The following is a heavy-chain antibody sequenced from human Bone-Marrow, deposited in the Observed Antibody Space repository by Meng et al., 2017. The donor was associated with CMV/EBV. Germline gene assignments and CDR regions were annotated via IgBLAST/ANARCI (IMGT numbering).Heavy chain of an antibody. V-gene: IGHV3-30*04. J-gene: IGHJ4*02. CDR3: ARDLEMATEGFDY. CDR2: ISYDGSNK. D-gene: IGHD5-24*01. CDR1: GFTFSSYA. Sequence: GESLKISCAASGFTFSSYAMHWVRQAPGKGLEWVAVISYDGSNKYYADSVKGRFTISGDNSKNTLYLQMNSLRAEDTAVYYCARDLEMATEGFDYWGQGTLVTVSS.